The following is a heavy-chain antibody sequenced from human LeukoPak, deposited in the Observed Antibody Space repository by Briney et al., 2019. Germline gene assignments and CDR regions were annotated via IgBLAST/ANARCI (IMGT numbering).Heavy chain of an antibody. V-gene: IGHV6-1*01. CDR3: ARAPIWHDALDI. Sequence: SQTLSLTCASSGDSVSSNSAAWNWIRQSPWRGLELLGRTYYRSKWYNDYAVSVKSRITINPDTSKNQFSLQLNSVTPEDTAVYYCARAPIWHDALDIWGLRTMVTVSS. D-gene: IGHD3-3*01. CDR2: TYYRSKWYN. J-gene: IGHJ3*02. CDR1: GDSVSSNSAA.